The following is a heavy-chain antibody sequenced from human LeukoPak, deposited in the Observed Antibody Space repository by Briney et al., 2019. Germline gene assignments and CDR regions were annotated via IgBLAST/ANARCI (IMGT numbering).Heavy chain of an antibody. CDR2: INHSGST. D-gene: IGHD3-10*01. Sequence: SETLSLTCAVYGGSFSGYYWSWIRQPPGKGLEWIGEINHSGSTNYNPSLKSRVTISVDTSKNQFSLKLSSVTAADTAVYYCARGNYYGSGSSTPWLFNYYYHYMDVWGKGTTVTISS. CDR3: ARGNYYGSGSSTPWLFNYYYHYMDV. J-gene: IGHJ6*03. CDR1: GGSFSGYY. V-gene: IGHV4-34*01.